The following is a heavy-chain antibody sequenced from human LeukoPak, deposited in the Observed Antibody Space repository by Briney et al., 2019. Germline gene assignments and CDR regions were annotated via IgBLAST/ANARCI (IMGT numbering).Heavy chain of an antibody. J-gene: IGHJ3*02. Sequence: ASVKVSCKASGYTLTDYYMHWVRQAPGQGLEWMGIINPSGGSTSYAQKFQGRVTMTRDTSTSTVYMELSSLRSEDTAVYYCAREGRIAFDIWGQGTMVTVSS. CDR1: GYTLTDYY. D-gene: IGHD2-15*01. CDR3: AREGRIAFDI. CDR2: INPSGGST. V-gene: IGHV1-46*01.